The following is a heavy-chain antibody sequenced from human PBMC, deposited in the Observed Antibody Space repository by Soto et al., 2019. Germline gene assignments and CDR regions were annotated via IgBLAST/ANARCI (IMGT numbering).Heavy chain of an antibody. CDR3: ARDFRGYGDYVNGLGY. V-gene: IGHV3-30-3*01. D-gene: IGHD4-17*01. CDR2: ISYDGSNK. Sequence: QVQLVESGGGVVQPGRSLRLSCAASGFTFSSYAMHRVRQAPGKGLEWVAVISYDGSNKYYADSVKGRFTISRDNSKNTLYLQMNSLRAEDTAVYYCARDFRGYGDYVNGLGYWGQGTLVTVSS. J-gene: IGHJ4*02. CDR1: GFTFSSYA.